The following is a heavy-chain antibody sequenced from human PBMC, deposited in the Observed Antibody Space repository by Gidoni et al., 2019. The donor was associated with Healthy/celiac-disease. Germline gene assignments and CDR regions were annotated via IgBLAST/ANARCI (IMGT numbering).Heavy chain of an antibody. D-gene: IGHD3-22*01. CDR2: IWYDGSHK. J-gene: IGHJ4*02. Sequence: QVQLVESGGGVVQPGRSLRLSCAASGVTFSSYGMHWVRQAPGKGLEWVAVIWYDGSHKYYADSVKGRFTISRDNSKNTLYLQMNSLRAEDTAVYYCARDGTTYDSSGPFDYWGQGTLVTVSS. V-gene: IGHV3-33*01. CDR3: ARDGTTYDSSGPFDY. CDR1: GVTFSSYG.